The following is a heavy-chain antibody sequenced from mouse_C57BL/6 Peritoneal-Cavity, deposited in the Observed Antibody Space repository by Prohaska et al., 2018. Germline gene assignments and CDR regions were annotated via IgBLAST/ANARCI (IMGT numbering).Heavy chain of an antibody. CDR3: ARWDYGAY. CDR2: INTYSGVP. D-gene: IGHD2-4*01. Sequence: QIQLVQSGPELKKPGETVKISCKASGYTFTTYGMSWVKQAPGKGLKWMGWINTYSGVPTYADDFKGRFAFSLETSASNAYLQINNLKNEDTATYFCARWDYGAYWGQGTLVTVSA. V-gene: IGHV9-3*01. CDR1: GYTFTTYG. J-gene: IGHJ3*01.